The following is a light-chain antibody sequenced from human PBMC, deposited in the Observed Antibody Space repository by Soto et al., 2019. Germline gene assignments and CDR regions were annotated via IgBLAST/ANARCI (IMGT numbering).Light chain of an antibody. CDR1: QSISSY. J-gene: IGKJ3*01. CDR2: AAS. CDR3: QQSDSIPFT. V-gene: IGKV1-39*01. Sequence: DIQMTQSPSSLSPYVGDRVTITCRASQSISSYLNWYQQKPGKAPKLLIYAASSLQSGVPSRVSGSGSGTDFTLTISSLQPEDFATYYCQQSDSIPFTFGPGTKVDIK.